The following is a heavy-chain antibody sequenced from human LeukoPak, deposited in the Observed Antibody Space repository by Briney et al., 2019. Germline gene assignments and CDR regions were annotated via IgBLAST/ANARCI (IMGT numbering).Heavy chain of an antibody. CDR2: ISSNGGST. CDR1: GFTFSSYA. Sequence: QSGGSLRLSCSASGFTFSSYAMHWVRQAPGKGLEYVSAISSNGGSTYYTDSVKGRFTISRDNSKNTLYLQMSSLRAEDTAVYYCVKEGYSSGWDGDWGQGTLVTVSS. CDR3: VKEGYSSGWDGD. J-gene: IGHJ4*02. D-gene: IGHD6-19*01. V-gene: IGHV3-64D*06.